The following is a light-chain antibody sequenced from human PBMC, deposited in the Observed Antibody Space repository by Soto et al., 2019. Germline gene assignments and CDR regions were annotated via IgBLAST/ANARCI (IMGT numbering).Light chain of an antibody. CDR2: AAS. Sequence: DIQMTQSPSSLSASVGDRVTITCRASQSISSYLNWYQQKPGKAPKLLIYAASSLQSGVPSRFSCSGSWTDFTLNISSLQPEDFATYYCPQSYSTPQTFGQGTKVEIK. J-gene: IGKJ1*01. CDR3: PQSYSTPQT. V-gene: IGKV1-39*01. CDR1: QSISSY.